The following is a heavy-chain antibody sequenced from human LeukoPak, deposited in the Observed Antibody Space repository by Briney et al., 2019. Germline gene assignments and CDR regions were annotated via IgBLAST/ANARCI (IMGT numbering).Heavy chain of an antibody. CDR1: GFSLSTSGVG. Sequence: SRPTLANPTQTLTLTCTFSGFSLSTSGVGVGWIRQPPGKALEWLAIIYWDDDKRYSPSLKSRLTITKDTSKNQVVLTMTNMDPVDTATYYCAHSSRSVRGVIIPNWFDPWGQGTLVTVSS. CDR2: IYWDDDK. J-gene: IGHJ5*02. CDR3: AHSSRSVRGVIIPNWFDP. V-gene: IGHV2-5*02. D-gene: IGHD3-10*01.